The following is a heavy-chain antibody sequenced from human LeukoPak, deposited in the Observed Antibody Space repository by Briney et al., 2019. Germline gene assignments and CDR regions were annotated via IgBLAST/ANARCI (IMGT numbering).Heavy chain of an antibody. CDR1: GFTFNNYN. V-gene: IGHV3-21*01. CDR3: ARDPPSFQR. CDR2: IDSSSSYI. Sequence: PGGSLRLSCAASGFTFNNYNMNWVRQAPGKGLEWVSSIDSSSSYIYYADSVKGRFTISRGNAKNSLYLQMNSLRAEDTAVYYCARDPPSFQRWGQGTLVTVSS. J-gene: IGHJ1*01.